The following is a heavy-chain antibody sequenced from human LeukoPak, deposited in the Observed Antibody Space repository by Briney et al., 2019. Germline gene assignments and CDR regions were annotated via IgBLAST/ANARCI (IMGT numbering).Heavy chain of an antibody. CDR2: IFYSGST. J-gene: IGHJ3*01. Sequence: KPSETLSLTCTVSGGSISSSNYYWSWIRQSPGKGLECIGSIFYSGSTFYNPSLRSRATISVDTSKNYFSLKLTSVTAADTAVHYCASSRVGDVFDVWGQGTMVPISS. CDR3: ASSRVGDVFDV. CDR1: GGSISSSNYY. D-gene: IGHD1-26*01. V-gene: IGHV4-39*02.